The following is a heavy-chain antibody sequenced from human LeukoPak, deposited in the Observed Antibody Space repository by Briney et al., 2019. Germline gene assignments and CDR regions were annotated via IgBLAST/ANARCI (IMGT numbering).Heavy chain of an antibody. CDR1: GFTFSSYW. CDR3: ASLQNVPSYYYYYVMDV. CDR2: IKPDGSEK. J-gene: IGHJ6*02. V-gene: IGHV3-7*01. Sequence: GGSLRLSCAVSGFTFSSYWMNWVRQAPGKGLEWVANIKPDGSEKFYVDSVKGRFTISRDNAKNTLFLQMNSLRAEDTAVYYCASLQNVPSYYYYYVMDVWGQGTTVTVSS. D-gene: IGHD2/OR15-2a*01.